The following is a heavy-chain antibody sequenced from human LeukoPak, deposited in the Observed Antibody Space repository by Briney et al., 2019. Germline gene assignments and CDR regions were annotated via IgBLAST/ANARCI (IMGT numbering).Heavy chain of an antibody. Sequence: GGSLRLSCAASGFTFDDYGMHWVRQAPGKGLEWVSGIIPSGHTTYYADSVRGRFTISRDNSRNTLYLQMNSLRAEDTAVYYCAKDDRWLQFCCWGQGTLVTVSA. CDR1: GFTFDDYG. J-gene: IGHJ4*02. D-gene: IGHD5-24*01. CDR3: AKDDRWLQFCC. V-gene: IGHV3-23*01. CDR2: IIPSGHTT.